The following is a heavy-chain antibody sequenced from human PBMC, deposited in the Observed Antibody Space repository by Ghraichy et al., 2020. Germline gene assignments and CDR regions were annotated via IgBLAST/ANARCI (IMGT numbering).Heavy chain of an antibody. CDR1: GGSIRSGGYY. J-gene: IGHJ4*02. Sequence: SETLSLTCTVSGGSIRSGGYYWSWIRQHPGKGLEWIGNTFYSGATYYNPSLKSRVTVSVDTSKNQFSLKVSSVTAADTAVYYCAREYAVTGIGPFDYWGQGTLVTVSS. CDR2: TFYSGAT. CDR3: AREYAVTGIGPFDY. V-gene: IGHV4-31*03. D-gene: IGHD1-20*01.